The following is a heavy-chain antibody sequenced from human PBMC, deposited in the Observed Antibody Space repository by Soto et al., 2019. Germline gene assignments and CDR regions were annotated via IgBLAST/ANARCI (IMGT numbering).Heavy chain of an antibody. J-gene: IGHJ5*02. CDR2: INSDGTTT. D-gene: IGHD6-13*01. V-gene: IGHV3-74*01. CDR3: ATVGTGSYNWFDP. Sequence: PWKGLVWLSRINSDGTTTTYADSVKGRFTISRDNSKNTVYLQINNLRADDTAVYYCATVGTGSYNWFDPWGQGTLVTVSS.